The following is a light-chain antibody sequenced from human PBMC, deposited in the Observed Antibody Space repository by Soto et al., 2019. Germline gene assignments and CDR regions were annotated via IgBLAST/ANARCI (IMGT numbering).Light chain of an antibody. CDR3: HQDGSSPRT. CDR1: QSVSSSY. Sequence: DIVLTQSPGSVSSSPGERATLSCRASQSVSSSYLAWYQQKPGQAPRLLIYGASSRATGIPARFSGSGSGTDFTLTISRLEPEDFAVYYCHQDGSSPRTFGQGTKVEIK. V-gene: IGKV3-20*01. J-gene: IGKJ1*01. CDR2: GAS.